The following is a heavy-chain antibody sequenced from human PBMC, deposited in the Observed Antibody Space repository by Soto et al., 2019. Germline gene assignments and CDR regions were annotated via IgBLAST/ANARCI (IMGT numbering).Heavy chain of an antibody. Sequence: ASVKVSCKASGYSFTRYSIAWARQAPGQGLEWMGWINTYNGNTNYAQNLQARVTLTTDTSTSTAYMELTSLRSNDTAIYYCAMVDVYVTPSPQDVWGQGTTVTVSS. V-gene: IGHV1-18*01. CDR3: AMVDVYVTPSPQDV. CDR1: GYSFTRYS. J-gene: IGHJ6*02. CDR2: INTYNGNT. D-gene: IGHD3-16*01.